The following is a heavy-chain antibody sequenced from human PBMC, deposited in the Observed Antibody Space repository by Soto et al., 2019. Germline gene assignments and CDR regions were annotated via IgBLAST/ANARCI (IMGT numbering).Heavy chain of an antibody. CDR1: GYSFTSYW. J-gene: IGHJ6*02. CDR2: IDPSDSYT. CDR3: ARPDTAMANYYYVLDF. D-gene: IGHD5-18*01. V-gene: IGHV5-10-1*01. Sequence: GESLKISCKGSGYSFTSYWISWVRQMPGKGLEWMGRIDPSDSYTNYSPSFQGHVTISADKSISTAYLQWSSLKASDTALFYCARPDTAMANYYYVLDFWGQGTTVTVSS.